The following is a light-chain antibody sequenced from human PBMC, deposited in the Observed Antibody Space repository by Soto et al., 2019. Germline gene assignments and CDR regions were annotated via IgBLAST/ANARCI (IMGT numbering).Light chain of an antibody. Sequence: EIVLTQSPATLSLSPGERATLSCRASQSVSSYLAWYQQKPGQAPRLLIYDASNRATGIPARFSGSGPGTDFTLTISSLEPEDFAVYYCQQRSNWPMYTFGQGTKVDI. CDR3: QQRSNWPMYT. V-gene: IGKV3-11*01. J-gene: IGKJ2*01. CDR2: DAS. CDR1: QSVSSY.